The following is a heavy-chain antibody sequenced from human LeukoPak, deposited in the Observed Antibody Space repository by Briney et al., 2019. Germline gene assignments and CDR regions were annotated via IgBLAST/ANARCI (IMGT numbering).Heavy chain of an antibody. CDR1: GFTFDDYA. D-gene: IGHD1-26*01. CDR2: INWNSGSI. CDR3: AKGVVGATPHYYYYYMDV. V-gene: IGHV3-9*01. J-gene: IGHJ6*03. Sequence: SLRLSCAASGFTFDDYAMHWVRQTPGRGLEWVSSINWNSGSIGYADSVKGRFTISRDNAKNSLYLQMNSLRTEDTALYYCAKGVVGATPHYYYYYMDVWGKGTTVTISS.